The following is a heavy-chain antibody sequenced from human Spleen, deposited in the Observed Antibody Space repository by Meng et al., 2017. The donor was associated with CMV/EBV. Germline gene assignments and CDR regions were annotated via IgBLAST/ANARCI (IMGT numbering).Heavy chain of an antibody. J-gene: IGHJ6*02. CDR1: GFSFRSYW. Sequence: GGSLRLSCAASGFSFRSYWMTWVRQAPGKGLEWVANIKQDGSEKNYVDSVRGRFTISRDNAKNSLDLQMNSLGVEDTAVYYCAKESSSYYYYGMDVWGQGTTVTVSS. D-gene: IGHD6-13*01. CDR3: AKESSSYYYYGMDV. CDR2: IKQDGSEK. V-gene: IGHV3-7*01.